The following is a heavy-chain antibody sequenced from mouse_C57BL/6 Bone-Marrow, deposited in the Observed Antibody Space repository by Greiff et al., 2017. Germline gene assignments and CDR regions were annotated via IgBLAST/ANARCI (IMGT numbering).Heavy chain of an antibody. CDR3: ARDGGWGMDY. Sequence: EVKLQQSGAELVKPGASVKLSCTASGFNIKDYSMHWVKQRTEQGLEWIGRIDPEDGKTKYAPKFQGKATITADTSSDTAYMQLSSLTAEDTAVYYCARDGGWGMDYWGQGTSATVSA. CDR1: GFNIKDYS. D-gene: IGHD1-1*02. CDR2: IDPEDGKT. V-gene: IGHV14-2*01. J-gene: IGHJ4*01.